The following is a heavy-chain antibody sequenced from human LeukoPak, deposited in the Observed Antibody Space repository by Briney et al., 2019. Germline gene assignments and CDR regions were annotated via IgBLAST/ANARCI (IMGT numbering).Heavy chain of an antibody. CDR3: ARDFNDFWSGYHYYYYMDV. Sequence: ASVKVSCKASGYTFTGYYMHWVRQAPGQGLEWMGWINPNSGGTNYAQKFQGRVTMTRDTSISTAYMELSRLRSDDTAVYYCARDFNDFWSGYHYYYYMDVWGKGTTVTVSS. J-gene: IGHJ6*03. V-gene: IGHV1-2*02. D-gene: IGHD3-3*01. CDR1: GYTFTGYY. CDR2: INPNSGGT.